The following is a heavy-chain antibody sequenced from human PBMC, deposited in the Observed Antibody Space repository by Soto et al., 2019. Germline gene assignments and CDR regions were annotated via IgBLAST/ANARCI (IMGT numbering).Heavy chain of an antibody. J-gene: IGHJ4*02. Sequence: GESLKISCKGSGYSYSTYWIAWVRQKPGKGLEFMGIIYPGDSDTRYSPSFQGQVSISADKSISTAYLQWSSLKASDTAMYYCARQIDYTSSSKGLDYWGQGTLVTVSS. CDR3: ARQIDYTSSSKGLDY. D-gene: IGHD6-6*01. V-gene: IGHV5-51*01. CDR2: IYPGDSDT. CDR1: GYSYSTYW.